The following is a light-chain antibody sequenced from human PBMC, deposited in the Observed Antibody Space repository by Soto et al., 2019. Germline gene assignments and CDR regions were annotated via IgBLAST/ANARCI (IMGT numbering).Light chain of an antibody. J-gene: IGLJ3*02. V-gene: IGLV7-43*01. CDR3: LLYFGGAHLV. CDR2: TTD. CDR1: TGAVTSGNY. Sequence: QAVVTQEPSLTVSPGGTVTLTCASSTGAVTSGNYPSWFQQKPGQAPRTLIYTTDDRHSWTPARFSGSLLGDKAALTLSGVQPEDEAEYYCLLYFGGAHLVFGGGTQRTVL.